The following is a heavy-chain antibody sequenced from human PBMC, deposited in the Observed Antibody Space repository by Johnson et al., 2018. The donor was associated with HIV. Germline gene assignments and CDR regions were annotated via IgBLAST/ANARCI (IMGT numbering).Heavy chain of an antibody. Sequence: VQLVESGGGLVQRGGSLRLSCAASGFTVSSNYMSWVRQAPGKGLEWVSVIYSGGSTYYADSVKGRFTISRDNSKNTLYLQMNSLRAEDTAVYYCARDRDDCWSESENDAFDIWGQGTMVTVSS. CDR1: GFTVSSNY. V-gene: IGHV3-66*01. J-gene: IGHJ3*02. D-gene: IGHD3-3*01. CDR2: IYSGGST. CDR3: ARDRDDCWSESENDAFDI.